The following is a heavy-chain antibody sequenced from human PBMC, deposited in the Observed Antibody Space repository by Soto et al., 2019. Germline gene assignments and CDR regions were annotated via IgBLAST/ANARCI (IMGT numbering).Heavy chain of an antibody. V-gene: IGHV3-9*02. D-gene: IGHD3-16*01. CDR1: EFTSDDHG. J-gene: IGHJ4*02. CDR2: FIWNTAYT. CDR3: VRDIEAGGPGY. Sequence: GGSLRLSCTASEFTSDDHGIHWVRQPPGKGLEWVSGFIWNTAYTDYADSVKGRFTVSRDNAKNFLYLQMNSLRVEDTELHFCVRDIEAGGPGYWGQGTLVTVSS.